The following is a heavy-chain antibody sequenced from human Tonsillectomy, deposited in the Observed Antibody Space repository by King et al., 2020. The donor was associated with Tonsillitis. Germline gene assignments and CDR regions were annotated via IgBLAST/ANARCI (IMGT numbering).Heavy chain of an antibody. CDR2: MNPNSGNT. CDR3: ARGIRNVVVPNYYFDY. CDR1: GYTFTSYD. J-gene: IGHJ4*02. D-gene: IGHD2-21*01. Sequence: VQLVQSGAEVKKPGASVKVSCKASGYTFTSYDINWVRQATGQGLEWMGWMNPNSGNTGYAQKFQGRVSMTRNTSLSTAYMELSSLRSEDTAVYYCARGIRNVVVPNYYFDYWGQGTLVTVSS. V-gene: IGHV1-8*01.